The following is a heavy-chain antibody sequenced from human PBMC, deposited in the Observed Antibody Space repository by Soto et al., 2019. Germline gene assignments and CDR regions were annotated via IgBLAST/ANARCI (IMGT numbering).Heavy chain of an antibody. D-gene: IGHD2-15*01. CDR3: ARRLTERYCSGGSCYAPLYYYYRMDV. J-gene: IGHJ6*02. V-gene: IGHV5-51*01. CDR2: IYPGDSET. CDR1: GYRFITYW. Sequence: GESLKIHCNASGYRFITYWIGWVRQMPGKGLELMGIIYPGDSETRYGPAFECLVTISADKPISTAYLRWSSLKASDTAMYYCARRLTERYCSGGSCYAPLYYYYRMDVWGQGTTVTVSS.